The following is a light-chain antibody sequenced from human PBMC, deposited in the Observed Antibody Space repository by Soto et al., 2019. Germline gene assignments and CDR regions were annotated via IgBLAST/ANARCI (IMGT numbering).Light chain of an antibody. CDR2: ANR. CDR3: SSYTSSSTRV. Sequence: QSVLTQPPSVSGAPGQRVTISCTGSSSNIGAGYDVHWYQQLPGTAPKLLIYANRNRPAGVPDRFSASKSDTSASLAITGLQAEDEADYYCSSYTSSSTRVFGGGTKVTVL. CDR1: SSNIGAGYD. V-gene: IGLV1-40*01. J-gene: IGLJ2*01.